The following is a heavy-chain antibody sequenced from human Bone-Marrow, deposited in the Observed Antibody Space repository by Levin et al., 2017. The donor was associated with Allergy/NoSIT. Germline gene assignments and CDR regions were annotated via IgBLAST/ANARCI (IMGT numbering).Heavy chain of an antibody. Sequence: SLTTGGEGVGWIRQPPGKALEWLALIYWNDDKRYSPSLKTRITITKDTSKNQVVLTMTNMDPVDTATYFCAHRRGGPSGWFDPWGQGTLVTVSS. V-gene: IGHV2-5*01. CDR3: AHRRGGPSGWFDP. CDR1: SLTTGGEG. J-gene: IGHJ5*02. CDR2: IYWNDDK. D-gene: IGHD3-10*01.